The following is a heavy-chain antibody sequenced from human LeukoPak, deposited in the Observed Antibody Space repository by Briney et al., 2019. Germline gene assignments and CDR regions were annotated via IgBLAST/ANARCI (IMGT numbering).Heavy chain of an antibody. Sequence: GGSLRLSCAASGFTFSSYWMSWVRQAPGKGLEWVANIKQDGSEKYYVDSVKGRFTISRDNAKNSLYLQMNSLRAEDTAVYYCARAPYYGSGVLFDYWGQGTLVTVSS. CDR1: GFTFSSYW. J-gene: IGHJ4*02. D-gene: IGHD3-10*01. CDR2: IKQDGSEK. V-gene: IGHV3-7*03. CDR3: ARAPYYGSGVLFDY.